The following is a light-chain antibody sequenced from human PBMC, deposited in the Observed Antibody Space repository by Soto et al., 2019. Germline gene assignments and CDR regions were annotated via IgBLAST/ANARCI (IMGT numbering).Light chain of an antibody. CDR3: SSYAGSNNLYV. J-gene: IGLJ1*01. CDR1: SSDVGGYNY. Sequence: QSVLTQPPSASGSPGQSVTNSCTGTSSDVGGYNYVSWYQQHPGKAPKLMIYEVSKRPSGVPDRFSGSKSGNTASLTVSGLQAEDEADYYCSSYAGSNNLYVFGTGTKLTVL. V-gene: IGLV2-8*01. CDR2: EVS.